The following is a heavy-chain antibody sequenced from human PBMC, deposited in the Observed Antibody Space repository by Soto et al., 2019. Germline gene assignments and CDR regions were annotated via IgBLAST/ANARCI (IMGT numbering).Heavy chain of an antibody. V-gene: IGHV4-34*01. CDR3: ARGRKEHSSSWYVD. J-gene: IGHJ4*02. D-gene: IGHD6-13*01. Sequence: PSETLSLTCAVYGGSFSGYCWSWIRQPPGKGLEWIGEVDHSGSTNYNPSLKSRVTISVDTSKNQFSLKLSSVTAADTAVYYCARGRKEHSSSWYVDWGQGTLVTVYS. CDR1: GGSFSGYC. CDR2: VDHSGST.